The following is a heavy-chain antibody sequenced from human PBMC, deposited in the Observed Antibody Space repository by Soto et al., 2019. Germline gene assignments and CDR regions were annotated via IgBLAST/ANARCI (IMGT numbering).Heavy chain of an antibody. CDR2: IGTAGDT. CDR3: ARGTNWNVIDY. D-gene: IGHD1-1*01. CDR1: GFTFSSYD. J-gene: IGHJ4*02. V-gene: IGHV3-13*01. Sequence: GGSLRLSCAASGFTFSSYDMHWVRQATGKGLEWVSAIGTAGDTYYPGSVKGRFTISRENAKNSLYLQVNSLRAGDSAVYYCARGTNWNVIDYWGQGTLVTVSS.